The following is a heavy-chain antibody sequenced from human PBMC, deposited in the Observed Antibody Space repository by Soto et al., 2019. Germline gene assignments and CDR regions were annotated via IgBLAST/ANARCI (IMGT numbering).Heavy chain of an antibody. J-gene: IGHJ5*02. Sequence: PGGSLILSCAASGFTFSSYAVSWVRQAPGKGLEWVSAISGSGGSTYYADSVKGRFTISRDNSKNTLYLQMNSQRAEDTDVYYCAKELRSGPQGVNWFDPRGQGTLVTVSS. D-gene: IGHD3-10*01. V-gene: IGHV3-23*01. CDR3: AKELRSGPQGVNWFDP. CDR1: GFTFSSYA. CDR2: ISGSGGST.